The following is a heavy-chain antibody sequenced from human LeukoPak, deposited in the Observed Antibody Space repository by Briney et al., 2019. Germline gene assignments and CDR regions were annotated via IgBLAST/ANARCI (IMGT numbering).Heavy chain of an antibody. Sequence: KPSETLSLTCTVSGGSISSYYWSWIRQPPGKGLEWIGYIYYSGSTNYNPSLKSRVTISVDTSKNQFSLKLSSVTAADTAVYYCARYKYLPVNYYDSSNDAFDIWGQGTMVTVSS. V-gene: IGHV4-59*08. D-gene: IGHD3-22*01. CDR2: IYYSGST. CDR3: ARYKYLPVNYYDSSNDAFDI. J-gene: IGHJ3*02. CDR1: GGSISSYY.